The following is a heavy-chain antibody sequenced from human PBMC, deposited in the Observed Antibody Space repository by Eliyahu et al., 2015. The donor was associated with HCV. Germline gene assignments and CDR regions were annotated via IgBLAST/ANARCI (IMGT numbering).Heavy chain of an antibody. V-gene: IGHV6-1*01. D-gene: IGHD3-9*01. CDR3: AKESEADFLFDY. Sequence: QVLLRQSGPGLVKPSQTLSLTCAIPGDFVXSTSAGWSWIRQSPSRGLEWLGRTYXRSRWFNDYAVSVRGRITINPDTSKNQFSLQMNSVTPEDTAVXFCAKESEADFLFDYWGQGTLVTVSA. CDR2: TYXRSRWFN. CDR1: GDFVXSTSAG. J-gene: IGHJ4*02.